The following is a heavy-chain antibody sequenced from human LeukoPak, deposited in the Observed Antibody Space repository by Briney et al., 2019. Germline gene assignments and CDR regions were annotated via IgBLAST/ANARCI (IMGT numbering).Heavy chain of an antibody. CDR3: ARMVVVITPRWYFDL. V-gene: IGHV4-39*07. CDR2: IYYSGST. Sequence: SETLSPTCTVSGGSISSSSYYWGWIRQPPGKGLEWIGSIYYSGSTYYNPSLKSRVTISVDTSKNKFSLKLSSVTAADTAVYYCARMVVVITPRWYFDLWGRGTLVTVSS. D-gene: IGHD3-22*01. J-gene: IGHJ2*01. CDR1: GGSISSSSYY.